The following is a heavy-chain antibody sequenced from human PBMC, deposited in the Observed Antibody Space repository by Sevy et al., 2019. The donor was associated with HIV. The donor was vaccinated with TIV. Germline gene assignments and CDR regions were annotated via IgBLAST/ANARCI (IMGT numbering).Heavy chain of an antibody. CDR1: GFSFSNYG. CDR2: ISHDGINE. J-gene: IGHJ6*02. V-gene: IGHV3-30*03. D-gene: IGHD1-26*01. CDR3: ASAYSGSYSHSYLYALDV. Sequence: GGSLRLSCIGSGFSFSNYGIHWVRQSPGKGLDWVALISHDGINEYYADSVKGRLTISRDNSKNTIYLEMNSLRIEDTAIYVCASAYSGSYSHSYLYALDVWGQGTTVTVSS.